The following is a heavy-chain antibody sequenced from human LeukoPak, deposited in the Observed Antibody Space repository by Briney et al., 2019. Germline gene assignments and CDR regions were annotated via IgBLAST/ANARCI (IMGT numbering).Heavy chain of an antibody. CDR3: ARQYYDFWSGYYSYYYYGMDV. CDR2: ISAYNGNT. CDR1: GYTFTSYG. Sequence: GASVKVSCKASGYTFTSYGISWVRQAPGQGLEWMGWISAYNGNTNYAQKLQGRVTMTTDTSTSTAYMELRSLRSDDTAVYYCARQYYDFWSGYYSYYYYGMDVWGQGTTVTVSS. J-gene: IGHJ6*02. D-gene: IGHD3-3*01. V-gene: IGHV1-18*01.